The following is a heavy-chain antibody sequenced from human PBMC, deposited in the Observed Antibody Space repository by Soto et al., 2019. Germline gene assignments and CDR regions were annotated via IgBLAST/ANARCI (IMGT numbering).Heavy chain of an antibody. CDR3: ARSSKAVAANHNWFDP. V-gene: IGHV4-34*01. J-gene: IGHJ5*02. D-gene: IGHD2-15*01. CDR1: GGSFSGYY. CDR2: INHSGST. Sequence: SETLSLTCAVYGGSFSGYYWSWIRQPPGKGLEWIGEINHSGSTNYNPSLKSRVTISVDTSKNQFSLKLSSVTAADTAVYYCARSSKAVAANHNWFDPWGQGTLVTVSS.